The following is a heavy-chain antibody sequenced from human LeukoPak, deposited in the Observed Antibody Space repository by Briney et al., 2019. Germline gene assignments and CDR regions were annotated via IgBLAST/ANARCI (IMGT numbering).Heavy chain of an antibody. J-gene: IGHJ4*02. Sequence: ASVKVSCKASGYTFSSYGISWVRQAPGQGLEWLGWMSPNSGDTGYAQKFQGRVTMTSDSSISTAYMELSSLRSEDTATYYCVRTPPNWGFDYWGQGTLVTVSS. CDR3: VRTPPNWGFDY. V-gene: IGHV1-8*01. CDR1: GYTFSSYG. CDR2: MSPNSGDT. D-gene: IGHD7-27*01.